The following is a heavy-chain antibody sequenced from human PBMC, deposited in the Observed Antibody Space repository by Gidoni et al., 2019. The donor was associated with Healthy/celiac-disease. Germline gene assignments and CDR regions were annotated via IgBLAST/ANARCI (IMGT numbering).Heavy chain of an antibody. CDR2: INPNSGGT. D-gene: IGHD2-2*01. CDR1: SDTCTGYY. V-gene: IGHV1-2*02. CDR3: ARDLNVVVPAAILIDP. Sequence: QAQLVQSGAEVKKPGTTVKASCKAYSDTCTGYYMHWGRQAPAPGLEWMGWINPNSGGTNYAQKFQGRVTMTRDTSISTAYMVLRRLRSDYTAVYYCARDLNVVVPAAILIDPWGQGTLVTVSS. J-gene: IGHJ5*02.